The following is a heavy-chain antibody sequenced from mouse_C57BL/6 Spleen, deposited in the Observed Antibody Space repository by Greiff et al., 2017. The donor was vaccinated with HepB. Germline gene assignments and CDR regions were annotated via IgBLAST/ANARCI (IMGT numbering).Heavy chain of an antibody. CDR1: GYTFTSYW. Sequence: QVQLQQPGTELVKPGASVKLSCKAPGYTFTSYWMHWVKQRPGQGLEWIGNINPSNGGTNYNEKFKSKATLTVDKSSITAYMQLSSLTSEDSAVYYCARHSNYVGAMDYWGQGTSVTVSS. CDR2: INPSNGGT. J-gene: IGHJ4*01. CDR3: ARHSNYVGAMDY. D-gene: IGHD2-5*01. V-gene: IGHV1-53*01.